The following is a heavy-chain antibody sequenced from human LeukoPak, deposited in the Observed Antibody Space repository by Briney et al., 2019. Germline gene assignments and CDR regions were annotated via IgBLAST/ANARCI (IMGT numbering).Heavy chain of an antibody. V-gene: IGHV3-21*01. CDR1: GFTFSTYS. CDR2: ISTSSTYI. Sequence: GGSLRLSCAASGFTFSTYSMNCVRQAPGKGLEWVSSISTSSTYIYYADSVKGRFTISRDNAKNSLYLQMNSLRAEDTAVYYCARHEPVITLSSYYYGMDVWGPGTTVTVSS. D-gene: IGHD1-14*01. J-gene: IGHJ6*02. CDR3: ARHEPVITLSSYYYGMDV.